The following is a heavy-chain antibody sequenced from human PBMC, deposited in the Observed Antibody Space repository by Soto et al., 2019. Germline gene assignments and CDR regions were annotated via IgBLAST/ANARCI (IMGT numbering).Heavy chain of an antibody. CDR1: GFTFSSPG. Sequence: QVQLVESGGGVVQPGRSLRLSCAASGFTFSSPGMHWVRQAPGKGLEWVAVISYDGSNKFYADSVKGRFTISRDNFRNTLYLQMNSLRAEDTAVYYCAKEFHSWNYFDYWGQGTLVTVSS. CDR3: AKEFHSWNYFDY. J-gene: IGHJ4*02. V-gene: IGHV3-30*18. CDR2: ISYDGSNK. D-gene: IGHD1-20*01.